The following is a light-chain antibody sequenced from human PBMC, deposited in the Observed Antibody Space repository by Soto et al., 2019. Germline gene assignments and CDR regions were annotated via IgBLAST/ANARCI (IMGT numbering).Light chain of an antibody. Sequence: QSVLTQPASVSGSPGQSITISCTGTNNDVGGYNYVSWYQQYAGKAPKLTIYDVTKRPSGAPDRFSGSKSGNTASLTISGLQAEDEADYYCCSYAGSYTYVFGTGTKVTVL. J-gene: IGLJ1*01. CDR2: DVT. V-gene: IGLV2-11*01. CDR1: NNDVGGYNY. CDR3: CSYAGSYTYV.